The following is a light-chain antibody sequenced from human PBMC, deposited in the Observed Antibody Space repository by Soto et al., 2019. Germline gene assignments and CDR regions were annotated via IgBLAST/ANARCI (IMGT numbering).Light chain of an antibody. CDR1: SSDVGFYNY. J-gene: IGLJ2*01. V-gene: IGLV2-14*03. CDR2: DVT. CDR3: SSYTRTNTVV. Sequence: QSGLTQPASVSGSPGQSISISCAGTSSDVGFYNYVSWYQQLPGKAPKLMIYDVTNRPSGISSRFSGSKSANTASLTISGLQAEDEADYYCSSYTRTNTVVFGGVTKLTVL.